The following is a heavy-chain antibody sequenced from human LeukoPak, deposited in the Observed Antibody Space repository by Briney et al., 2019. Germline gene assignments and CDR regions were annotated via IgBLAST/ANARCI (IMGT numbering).Heavy chain of an antibody. D-gene: IGHD3-16*01. CDR1: GFTFRRYW. V-gene: IGHV3-7*03. Sequence: GGSLRLSCEASGFTFRRYWMSWVRQAPGKGPEWVANIKQDGGEKYYVDSVKGRYTISRDNTKNSVYLQMSGLRAEDTAVYYCAGGGAHYFDYWGQGTLVTVPS. J-gene: IGHJ4*02. CDR3: AGGGAHYFDY. CDR2: IKQDGGEK.